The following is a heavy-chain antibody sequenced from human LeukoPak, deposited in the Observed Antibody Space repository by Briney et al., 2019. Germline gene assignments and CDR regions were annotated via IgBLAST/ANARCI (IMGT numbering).Heavy chain of an antibody. D-gene: IGHD2-15*01. CDR1: GGSFSGYY. V-gene: IGHV4-34*01. CDR2: INHSGST. Sequence: PSETLSLTCAVYGGSFSGYYWSWIRQPPGKGLEWIGEINHSGSTNYNPSLKSRVTISVDTSKNQFSLKLSSVTAADTAVYYCARKGSRVVAASSKLDYWGQGTLVTVSS. CDR3: ARKGSRVVAASSKLDY. J-gene: IGHJ4*02.